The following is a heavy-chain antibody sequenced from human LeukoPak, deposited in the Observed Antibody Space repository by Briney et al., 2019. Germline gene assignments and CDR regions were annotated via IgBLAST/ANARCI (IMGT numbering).Heavy chain of an antibody. CDR3: ARDYPPPPVAGPYYFDY. CDR1: GFTFSSYW. V-gene: IGHV3-7*05. J-gene: IGHJ4*02. Sequence: GGSLRLSCVASGFTFSSYWMSWVRQAPGKGLEWVANIKQDGSEKYYVDSVKGRFTISRDNAKNSLYLHMNSLRAEDTAVHYCARDYPPPPVAGPYYFDYWGQGTLLTVSS. D-gene: IGHD6-19*01. CDR2: IKQDGSEK.